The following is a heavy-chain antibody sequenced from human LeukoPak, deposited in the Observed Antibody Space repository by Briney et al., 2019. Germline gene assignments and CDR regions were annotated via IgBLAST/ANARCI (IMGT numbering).Heavy chain of an antibody. CDR2: INHSGST. J-gene: IGHJ4*02. CDR1: GDSISSSGYY. V-gene: IGHV4-39*07. Sequence: SESLSLTCTVSGDSISSSGYYWGWIRQPPGKGLEWIGEINHSGSTNYNPSLKSRVTISVDTSKNQFSLKLNSVTAADTAVYYCTRAVRGAPGFDHWGQGTLVTVSS. D-gene: IGHD3-10*01. CDR3: TRAVRGAPGFDH.